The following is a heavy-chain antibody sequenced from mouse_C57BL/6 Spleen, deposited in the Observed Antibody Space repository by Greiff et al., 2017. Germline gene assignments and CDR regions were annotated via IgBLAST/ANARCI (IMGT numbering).Heavy chain of an antibody. Sequence: VQLQQPGAELVMPGASVKLSCKASGYTFTSYWMHWVKQRPGQGLEWIGEIDPSDSYTNYNQKFKGKSTLTVDKSSSTAYMQLSSLTSEDSAVYYCARRNYGNSYAMDYWGQGTSVTVSS. D-gene: IGHD2-1*01. CDR1: GYTFTSYW. CDR2: IDPSDSYT. CDR3: ARRNYGNSYAMDY. V-gene: IGHV1-69*01. J-gene: IGHJ4*01.